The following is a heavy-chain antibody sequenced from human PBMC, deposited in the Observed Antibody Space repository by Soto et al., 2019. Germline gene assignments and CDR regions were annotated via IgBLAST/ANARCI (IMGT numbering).Heavy chain of an antibody. J-gene: IGHJ4*02. CDR2: IKEDGSDM. CDR3: ATEVWVYYDCRSGYSDY. CDR1: GFTFSSYW. D-gene: IGHD3-3*01. Sequence: EVQLVESGGGLVQPGGSLRLSCAASGFTFSSYWMSWVRQAPGKGLEWVANIKEDGSDMYYVDSVKGRFTISRDNAKNSLYLQRNSLRAEDTAVYYCATEVWVYYDCRSGYSDYWGQGTLVTVSS. V-gene: IGHV3-7*01.